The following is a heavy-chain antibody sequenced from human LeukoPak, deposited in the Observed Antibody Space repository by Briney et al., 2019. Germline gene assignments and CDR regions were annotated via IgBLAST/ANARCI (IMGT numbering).Heavy chain of an antibody. V-gene: IGHV3-48*03. CDR1: GFTFDDYA. J-gene: IGHJ4*02. Sequence: PGGSLRLSCAASGFTFDDYAMHWVRQAPGKGLEWVSYISSSGSTIHYADSVKGRFTISRDNAKNSLYLQMNSLRAEDTAVYYCARESLRSLDYWGQGTLVTVSS. CDR3: ARESLRSLDY. CDR2: ISSSGSTI. D-gene: IGHD5-12*01.